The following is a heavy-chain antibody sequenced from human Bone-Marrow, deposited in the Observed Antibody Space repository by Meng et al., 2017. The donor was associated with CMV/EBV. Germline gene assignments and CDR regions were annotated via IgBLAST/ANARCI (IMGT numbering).Heavy chain of an antibody. CDR2: ISGSGDTA. CDR3: AHQAGGYYVPFDH. J-gene: IGHJ4*02. D-gene: IGHD3-3*01. CDR1: GFPFSTHA. V-gene: IGHV3-23*01. Sequence: ETLSLTCVASGFPFSTHAMSWVRQAPGKGPEWVSSISGSGDTASYADSVKGRFTISRDNSKSTLFLQMNSLTVEDTSVYFCAHQAGGYYVPFDHWGPGTMVTVSS.